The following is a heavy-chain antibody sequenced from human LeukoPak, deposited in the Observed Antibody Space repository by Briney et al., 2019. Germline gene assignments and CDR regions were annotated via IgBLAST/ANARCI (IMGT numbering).Heavy chain of an antibody. J-gene: IGHJ4*02. Sequence: GGSLRLSCVASGFTFNNAWLSWVRQAPGKGLEWVGRIKSNTAGGTTDYAPPMRGRFTISSAESKSTLYLQMNSMKTEDTAVYYCTHYGPYYFDYRGQGTLVTASS. CDR2: IKSNTAGGTT. V-gene: IGHV3-15*01. D-gene: IGHD3-16*01. CDR1: GFTFNNAW. CDR3: THYGPYYFDY.